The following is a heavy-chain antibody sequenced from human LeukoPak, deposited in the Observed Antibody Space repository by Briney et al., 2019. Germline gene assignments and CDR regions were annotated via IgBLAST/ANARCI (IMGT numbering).Heavy chain of an antibody. D-gene: IGHD2-15*01. CDR3: VRVKGSYFDY. V-gene: IGHV3-48*01. CDR2: ISGSGSAI. J-gene: IGHJ4*02. CDR1: GFPLSSYS. Sequence: SGGSLRLSCAASGFPLSSYSINWVRQAPGKGLEWVSYISGSGSAIYYVDSVKGRFTVSRDNAKNSLFLQMNSPRAEDTAVYYCVRVKGSYFDYWGQGALVTVSS.